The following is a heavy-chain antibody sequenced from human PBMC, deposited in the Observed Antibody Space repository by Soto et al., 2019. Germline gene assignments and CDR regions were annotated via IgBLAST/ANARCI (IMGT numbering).Heavy chain of an antibody. CDR2: ISNSDYTT. V-gene: IGHV3-11*01. CDR1: GISLSDNY. Sequence: GGSLRLSCVASGISLSDNYMAWIRQAPGKGLEWLSYISNSDYTTYYTDSVKGRFTISRDNAKNSLYLQLNGLRVEDTAVYYCASGKWYLDYLYQGILVTVSS. CDR3: ASGKWYLDY. D-gene: IGHD1-26*01. J-gene: IGHJ4*02.